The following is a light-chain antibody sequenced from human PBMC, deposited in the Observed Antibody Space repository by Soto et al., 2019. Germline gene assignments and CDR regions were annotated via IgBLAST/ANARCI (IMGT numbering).Light chain of an antibody. CDR1: RTVFTI. V-gene: IGKV3-11*01. CDR3: QQRAIWPYT. J-gene: IGKJ2*01. CDR2: NAS. Sequence: EIALTQSPATLSLSPGERATLSCRANRTVFTILLWYQQKPGQSPRLLIYNASNRATDIPARFSGTGSGTDFRLTISSLEPEDFALYFCQQRAIWPYTFGPGTKLEIK.